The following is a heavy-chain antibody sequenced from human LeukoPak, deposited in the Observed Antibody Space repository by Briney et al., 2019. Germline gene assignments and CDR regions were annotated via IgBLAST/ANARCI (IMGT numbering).Heavy chain of an antibody. J-gene: IGHJ5*02. CDR2: ISSSGSTI. Sequence: GGSLRLSCAASGFTFSSYEMNWVLQAPGKGLEWVSYISSSGSTIYYADSVKGRFTISRDNAKNSLYLQMNSLRAEDTAVYYCARGGYSSSWYVGKGNWFDPWGQGTLVTVSS. D-gene: IGHD6-13*01. V-gene: IGHV3-48*03. CDR3: ARGGYSSSWYVGKGNWFDP. CDR1: GFTFSSYE.